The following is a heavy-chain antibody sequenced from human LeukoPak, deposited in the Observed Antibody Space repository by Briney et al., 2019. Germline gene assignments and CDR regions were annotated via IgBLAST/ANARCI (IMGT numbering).Heavy chain of an antibody. D-gene: IGHD1-26*01. CDR1: GGSISSGGYS. CDR2: IYHSGST. CDR3: ATESMYSGSHGFDI. Sequence: PSETLSLTCAVSGGSISSGGYSWSWTRQPPGKGLEWIGYIYHSGSTYYNPSLKSRVTISVDRSKNQFSLKLSSVTAADTAVYYCATESMYSGSHGFDIWGQGTMVTVSS. V-gene: IGHV4-30-2*01. J-gene: IGHJ3*02.